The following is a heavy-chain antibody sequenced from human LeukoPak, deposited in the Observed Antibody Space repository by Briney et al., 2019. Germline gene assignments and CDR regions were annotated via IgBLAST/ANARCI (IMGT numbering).Heavy chain of an antibody. CDR1: GFTFRDYY. D-gene: IGHD3-9*01. V-gene: IGHV3-11*01. Sequence: GGSLRLSCAVSGFTFRDYYMSWIRQAPGKGLEWISYIGNSGRTTLYADSVKGRFTISRDNAKDSMFLQMTNLTADDTAVYYCAREGGFGWHFDSWGQGALVTVSS. J-gene: IGHJ4*02. CDR3: AREGGFGWHFDS. CDR2: IGNSGRTT.